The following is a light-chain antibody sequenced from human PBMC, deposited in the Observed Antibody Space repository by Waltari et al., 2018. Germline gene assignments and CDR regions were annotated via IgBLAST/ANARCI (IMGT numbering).Light chain of an antibody. CDR2: RNT. CDR3: SAWDSSLSAWV. J-gene: IGLJ3*02. V-gene: IGLV10-54*01. Sequence: QAGLTQPPSVSKDLRQTATLTCTGNSNNVGNQGAAWLQQHQGHPPKTPSYRNTNRPSGISERLSASRSGNTASLTITGLQPEDEADYYCSAWDSSLSAWVFGGGTKLTVL. CDR1: SNNVGNQG.